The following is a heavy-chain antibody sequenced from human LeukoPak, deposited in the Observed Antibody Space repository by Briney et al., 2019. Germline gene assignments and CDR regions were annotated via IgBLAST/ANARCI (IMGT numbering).Heavy chain of an antibody. D-gene: IGHD6-6*01. J-gene: IGHJ4*02. CDR1: GDSISSYY. Sequence: PSETLSLTCTVSGDSISSYYWSWIRQPPGKGLEWIGYIYTSGGTNYIPSLTGRVTISIDTSKNQFSLKLSSVTAADSAVYYCARLTRLSTSPDRYYLDYWGQGTLVTVSS. V-gene: IGHV4-4*09. CDR2: IYTSGGT. CDR3: ARLTRLSTSPDRYYLDY.